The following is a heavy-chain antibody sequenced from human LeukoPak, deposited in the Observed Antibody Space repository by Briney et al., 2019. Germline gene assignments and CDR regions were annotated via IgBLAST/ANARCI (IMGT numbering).Heavy chain of an antibody. D-gene: IGHD4-11*01. J-gene: IGHJ6*02. Sequence: SETLSLTCTVSGGSISSYYWSWIRQAPGEGLEWIGYIYYTGSTNYNPSLKSRLTLSVDTSKNHFSLKLSSVTAADTAVYYGVRRTTVDPYYYYGMDVWGQGTTVTVSS. V-gene: IGHV4-59*08. CDR1: GGSISSYY. CDR3: VRRTTVDPYYYYGMDV. CDR2: IYYTGST.